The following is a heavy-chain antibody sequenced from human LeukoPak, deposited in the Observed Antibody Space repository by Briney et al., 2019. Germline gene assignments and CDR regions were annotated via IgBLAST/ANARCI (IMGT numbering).Heavy chain of an antibody. CDR3: ARVGYCSSTSCYWGYYYYYMDV. CDR1: GFTFDDYG. V-gene: IGHV3-20*04. Sequence: PGGSLRLSCAASGFTFDDYGMSWVRQAPGKGLEWVSGINWNGGSTGYADSVKVRFTISRDNAKNSLYLQMNSLRAEDTALYYCARVGYCSSTSCYWGYYYYYMDVWGKGTTVTVSS. D-gene: IGHD2-2*01. J-gene: IGHJ6*03. CDR2: INWNGGST.